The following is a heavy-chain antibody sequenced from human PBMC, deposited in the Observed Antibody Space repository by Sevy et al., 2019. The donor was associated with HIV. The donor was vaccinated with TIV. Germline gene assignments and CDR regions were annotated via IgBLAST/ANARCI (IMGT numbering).Heavy chain of an antibody. Sequence: ASVKVSCKASGFTFTSSAVQWVRQARGQRLEWIGWIVVGSGNTNYAQKFQERVTITRDTSTSTAYMELSSLRSEDTAVYYCASLLRYYDILTGYTEFDYWGQGTLVTVSS. V-gene: IGHV1-58*01. J-gene: IGHJ4*02. D-gene: IGHD3-9*01. CDR3: ASLLRYYDILTGYTEFDY. CDR2: IVVGSGNT. CDR1: GFTFTSSA.